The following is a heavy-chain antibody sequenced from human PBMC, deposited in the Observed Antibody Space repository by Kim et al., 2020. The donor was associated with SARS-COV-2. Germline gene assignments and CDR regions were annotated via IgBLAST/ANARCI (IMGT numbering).Heavy chain of an antibody. D-gene: IGHD1-26*01. J-gene: IGHJ4*02. CDR3: ARPIGGPPY. CDR1: GFTFSSYA. Sequence: GGSLRLSCAASGFTFSSYAMSWVRQAPGKGLEWVSAISGSGGSTYDADSVKGRFTISRNNSKNTVYLQMNSLRAEDTAVYYCARPIGGPPYWGQGTLVTVSS. V-gene: IGHV3-23*01. CDR2: ISGSGGST.